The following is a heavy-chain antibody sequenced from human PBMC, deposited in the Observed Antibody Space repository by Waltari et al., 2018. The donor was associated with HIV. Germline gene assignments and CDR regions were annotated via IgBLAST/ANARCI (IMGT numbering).Heavy chain of an antibody. Sequence: DVQLVESGGGLIQPGGSLRLSCAVSGFSVSRRYMSWVRQAQGMGLECLSVIYSGSNIFYPDSGKGRVTISTDSSRNILSLQSKSLRVEDTAIYYCVRGGGNPALRRAAGYHYYGMDVWGQGTAVIVSS. CDR2: IYSGSNI. CDR3: VRGGGNPALRRAAGYHYYGMDV. J-gene: IGHJ6*01. D-gene: IGHD2-15*01. CDR1: GFSVSRRY. V-gene: IGHV3-53*01.